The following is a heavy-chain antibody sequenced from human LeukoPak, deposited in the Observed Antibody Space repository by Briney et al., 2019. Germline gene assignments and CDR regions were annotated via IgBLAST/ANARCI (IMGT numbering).Heavy chain of an antibody. CDR3: ARAAWASLSGY. Sequence: SGTLSLTCTVSGGSITNYYWTWIRQPPGKGLEWIGYIHYSGSTNYNPSLKSRVTISVDTSKNQFSLKLSSVTAADTAVYYCARAAWASLSGYWGQGTLVTVSS. CDR2: IHYSGST. J-gene: IGHJ4*02. D-gene: IGHD1-26*01. CDR1: GGSITNYY. V-gene: IGHV4-59*12.